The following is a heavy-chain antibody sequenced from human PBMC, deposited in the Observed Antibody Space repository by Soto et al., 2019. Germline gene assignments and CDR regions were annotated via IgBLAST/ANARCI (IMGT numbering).Heavy chain of an antibody. V-gene: IGHV4-30-4*01. D-gene: IGHD6-25*01. J-gene: IGHJ4*02. Sequence: PSETLSLTCTVSGDSMRSGDYYWSWIRPSPGKGLEWIGYIYHSGSTYYNPSLQSSCFLSVDASKNQFSLSLSSVTAAGTAVYFCARVSYETAAFDYWRQGTAVTVSS. CDR3: ARVSYETAAFDY. CDR2: IYHSGST. CDR1: GDSMRSGDYY.